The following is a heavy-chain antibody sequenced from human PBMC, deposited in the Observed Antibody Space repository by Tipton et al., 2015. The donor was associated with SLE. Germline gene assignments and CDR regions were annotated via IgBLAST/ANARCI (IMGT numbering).Heavy chain of an antibody. CDR1: GGSITNSNYY. V-gene: IGHV4-39*07. Sequence: TLSLTCTVSGGSITNSNYYWGWIRQPPGKGLEWIGEINHSGSTNYNPSLKSRVTISVDTSKNQFSLKLSSVTAADTAVYYCARASPGVWYFDLWGRGTLVTVSS. CDR3: ARASPGVWYFDL. CDR2: INHSGST. D-gene: IGHD2-8*01. J-gene: IGHJ2*01.